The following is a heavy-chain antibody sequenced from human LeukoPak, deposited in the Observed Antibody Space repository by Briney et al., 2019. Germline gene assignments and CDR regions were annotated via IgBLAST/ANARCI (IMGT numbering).Heavy chain of an antibody. V-gene: IGHV4-61*02. D-gene: IGHD1-1*01. CDR1: GYSISSGYY. CDR2: IFTSGST. J-gene: IGHJ4*02. CDR3: ASQLGYFDY. Sequence: SETLSLTCTVSGYSISSGYYWSWIRQPAGKGLEWIGRIFTSGSTNYNPSLKSRVTVSLDTSKNQFSLKLSSVTAADTAVYYCASQLGYFDYWGQGTLVTVSS.